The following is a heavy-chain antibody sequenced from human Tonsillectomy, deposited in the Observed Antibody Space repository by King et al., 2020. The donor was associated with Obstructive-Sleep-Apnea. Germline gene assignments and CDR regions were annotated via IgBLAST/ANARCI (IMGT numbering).Heavy chain of an antibody. CDR3: ARAGRIVGATRGDHFDY. Sequence: VQLVESGGGLVQPGGSLRLSCAASGFIFNNYAMHWVRQAPGKGLEYVSAISSNGGSTYYANSVKGRFTISRDNSKNTLYLQMGSLRAEDMAVYYCARAGRIVGATRGDHFDYWGQGTLVTVSS. CDR1: GFIFNNYA. V-gene: IGHV3-64*01. CDR2: ISSNGGST. D-gene: IGHD1-26*01. J-gene: IGHJ4*02.